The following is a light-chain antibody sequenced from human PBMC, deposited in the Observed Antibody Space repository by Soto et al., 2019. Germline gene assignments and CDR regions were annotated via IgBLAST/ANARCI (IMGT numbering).Light chain of an antibody. CDR2: GAS. CDR1: QSVSSN. CDR3: QQYNNWPPWT. J-gene: IGKJ1*01. Sequence: EIVMTQSPATLSVSPGERATFSCRASQSVSSNLDWYQQKPGQAPRLLIYGASTRATGIPARFSGSGSGTEFTLTISSLQSEDFAVYYCQQYNNWPPWTFGQGTKVEI. V-gene: IGKV3-15*01.